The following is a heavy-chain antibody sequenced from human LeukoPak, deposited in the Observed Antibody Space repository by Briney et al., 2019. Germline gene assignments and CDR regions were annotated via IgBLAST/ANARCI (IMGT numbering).Heavy chain of an antibody. CDR2: INPSGGST. D-gene: IGHD3-22*01. Sequence: ASVKVSCKASGYTFTSYYMHWVRQAPGQGLEWMGIINPSGGSTSYAQKFQGRVTMTRDTPTSTVYMELSSLRSEDTAVYYCARGRSDSSGSAEYFQHWGQGTLVTVSS. V-gene: IGHV1-46*01. CDR3: ARGRSDSSGSAEYFQH. CDR1: GYTFTSYY. J-gene: IGHJ1*01.